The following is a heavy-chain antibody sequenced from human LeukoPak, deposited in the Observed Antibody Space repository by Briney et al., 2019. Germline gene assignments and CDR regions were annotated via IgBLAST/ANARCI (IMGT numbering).Heavy chain of an antibody. CDR1: GFTFSTYG. CDR2: IRYDGSNK. Sequence: GGSLRLSCAVSGFTFSTYGMHWVRQAPGKGLDWVAYIRYDGSNKYYTDSVKGRFTISRDNSKNTLYLQMNSLRAEDTAVYYCAKNQYSSSYYFDYWGQGTLVTVSS. D-gene: IGHD6-6*01. CDR3: AKNQYSSSYYFDY. V-gene: IGHV3-30*02. J-gene: IGHJ4*02.